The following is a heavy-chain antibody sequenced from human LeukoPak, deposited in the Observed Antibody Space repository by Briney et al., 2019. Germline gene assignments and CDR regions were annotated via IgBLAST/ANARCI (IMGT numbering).Heavy chain of an antibody. CDR1: GYTFINYA. CDR2: ISAYNGNT. CDR3: ARADSSGWYVRGYFDY. D-gene: IGHD6-19*01. J-gene: IGHJ4*02. V-gene: IGHV1-18*01. Sequence: ASVKVSCKASGYTFINYAISWVRQAPGQGLEWMGWISAYNGNTNYAQKLQGRVTMTTDTSTRTAHMELRSLRSDDAAVYYCARADSSGWYVRGYFDYWGQGTLVTVSS.